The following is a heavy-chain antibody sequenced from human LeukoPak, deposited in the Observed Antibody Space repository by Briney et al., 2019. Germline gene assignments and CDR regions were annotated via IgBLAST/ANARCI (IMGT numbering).Heavy chain of an antibody. D-gene: IGHD2-21*01. V-gene: IGHV1-24*01. J-gene: IGHJ4*02. CDR1: GYTLTELS. Sequence: GASVKVSCKVSGYTLTELSMHWVRQAPGKGPEWMGGFDPEDGETIYAQKFQGRVTMTEDTSTDTAYMELSSLRSEDTAVYYCATLTRTLYCGGDCYSPFWGQGTLVTVSS. CDR3: ATLTRTLYCGGDCYSPF. CDR2: FDPEDGET.